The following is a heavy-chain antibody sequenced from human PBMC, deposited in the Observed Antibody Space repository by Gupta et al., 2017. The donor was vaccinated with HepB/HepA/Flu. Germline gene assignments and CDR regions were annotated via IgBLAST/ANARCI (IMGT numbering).Heavy chain of an antibody. V-gene: IGHV4-59*01. CDR1: GASISSNY. CDR2: IYYSGST. Sequence: QVQLQESGPGLVKPSETLSLTCSVSGASISSNYWSWIRQPPGKGLEWIGYIYYSGSTNYHPSLKSRVTISLDTSKNQFSLKLSSVTAADTAVYYCARLAKKVGATLSYFDYWGQGTLVTVS. J-gene: IGHJ4*02. D-gene: IGHD1-26*01. CDR3: ARLAKKVGATLSYFDY.